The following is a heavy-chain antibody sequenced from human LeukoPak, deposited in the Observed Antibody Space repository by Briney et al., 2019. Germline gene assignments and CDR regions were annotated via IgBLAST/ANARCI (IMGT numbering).Heavy chain of an antibody. Sequence: PGGSLRLSCAASKFSFSSYWMHWVRHAPGKGLVWVSRINSDGSRTNYADSVKGRFTISGDNSKNTLYLQMNSLRAEDTAVYYCAKVVNGYYYYYMDVWGKGTTVTVSS. D-gene: IGHD2/OR15-2a*01. CDR2: INSDGSRT. CDR1: KFSFSSYW. J-gene: IGHJ6*03. CDR3: AKVVNGYYYYYMDV. V-gene: IGHV3-74*01.